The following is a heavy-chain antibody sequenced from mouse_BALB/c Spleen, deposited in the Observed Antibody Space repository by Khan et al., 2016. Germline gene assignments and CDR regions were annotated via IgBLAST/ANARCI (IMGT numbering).Heavy chain of an antibody. Sequence: EVQLQESGPGLVKPSQSLSLTCTVTGYSITSDYAWNWIRQFPGNKLEWMGYISYSGSTSYNPSLKSRISITRDTSKIQFFLQLNSVTTEDTATYYCARLSRLGRRAMDYWGQGTSVTVSS. D-gene: IGHD4-1*01. J-gene: IGHJ4*01. V-gene: IGHV3-2*02. CDR2: ISYSGST. CDR1: GYSITSDYA. CDR3: ARLSRLGRRAMDY.